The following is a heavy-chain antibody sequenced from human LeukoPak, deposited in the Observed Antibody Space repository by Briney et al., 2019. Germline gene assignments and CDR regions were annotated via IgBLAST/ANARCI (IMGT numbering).Heavy chain of an antibody. CDR1: GYSISSGYY. J-gene: IGHJ5*02. V-gene: IGHV4-38-2*02. D-gene: IGHD3-22*01. CDR2: IYHSGST. Sequence: SETLSLTCTVSGYSISSGYYWGWIRQPPGKGLERIGSIYHSGSTYYNPSLKSRVTISVDTSKNQFSLKLSSVTAADTAVYYCARDSLPYYDSSGYNWFDPWGQGTLVTVSS. CDR3: ARDSLPYYDSSGYNWFDP.